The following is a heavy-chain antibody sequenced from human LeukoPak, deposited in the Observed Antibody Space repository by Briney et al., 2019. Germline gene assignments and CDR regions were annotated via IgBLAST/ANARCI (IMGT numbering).Heavy chain of an antibody. CDR1: GFIFSSRW. Sequence: GGSLRLSCATSGFIFSSRWMSWVRQAPGKGLEWVAKIKEDGSEKYYVDSVRGRFTISRDNGKNSLYLQMNSLRAEDTAVYFCARDGLPVALDYWGQGTLVTVSS. CDR3: ARDGLPVALDY. CDR2: IKEDGSEK. V-gene: IGHV3-7*01. D-gene: IGHD5-12*01. J-gene: IGHJ4*02.